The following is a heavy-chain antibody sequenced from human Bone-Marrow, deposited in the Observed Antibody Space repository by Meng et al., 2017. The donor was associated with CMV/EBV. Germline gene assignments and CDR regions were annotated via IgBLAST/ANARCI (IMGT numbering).Heavy chain of an antibody. CDR1: GYSFTSYW. D-gene: IGHD3-16*02. Sequence: KVSCKGSGYSFTSYWIGWVRQMPGKGLEWMGIIYPGDSDTRYSPSFQGQVTISADKSISTAYLQWNSLRAEDTAVYYCARDPKRGLGSYHEWGQGTLVTVSS. J-gene: IGHJ4*02. CDR3: ARDPKRGLGSYHE. CDR2: IYPGDSDT. V-gene: IGHV5-51*01.